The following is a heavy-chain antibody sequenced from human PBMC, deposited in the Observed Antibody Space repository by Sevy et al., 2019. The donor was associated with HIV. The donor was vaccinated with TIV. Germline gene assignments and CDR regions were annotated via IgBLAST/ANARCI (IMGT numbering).Heavy chain of an antibody. CDR2: MSHDGNYK. V-gene: IGHV3-30*04. CDR3: ARLFSCGGDSHYLDD. Sequence: GGSLRLSCAASGFTFSDYDMHWVRQAPGKGLEWVAVMSHDGNYKNHADSVKVRFTISRDNFKNTLYLQMNSLRVEDTAVYFCARLFSCGGDSHYLDDWGQGAPVTVSS. J-gene: IGHJ4*02. CDR1: GFTFSDYD. D-gene: IGHD2-21*02.